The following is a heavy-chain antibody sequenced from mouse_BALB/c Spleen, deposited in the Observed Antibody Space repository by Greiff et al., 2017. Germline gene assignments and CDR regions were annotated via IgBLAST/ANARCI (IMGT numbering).Heavy chain of an antibody. CDR3: AREGSATGDY. D-gene: IGHD1-2*01. J-gene: IGHJ2*01. CDR1: GYTFTSYW. CDR2: INPSNGRT. V-gene: IGHV1S81*02. Sequence: QVQLQQPGAELVKPGASVKLSCKASGYTFTSYWMHWVKQRPGQGLEWIGEINPSNGRTNYNEKFKGKATLTADKSSSTAYMQLSSLTSEDSAVYFCAREGSATGDYWGQGTTLTVSS.